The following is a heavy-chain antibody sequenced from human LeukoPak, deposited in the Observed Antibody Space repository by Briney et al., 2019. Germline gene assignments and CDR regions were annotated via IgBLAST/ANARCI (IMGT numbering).Heavy chain of an antibody. CDR1: GSSFTSYW. CDR2: IYPGDSDT. CDR3: ARRGGGGYYYGSGSYLFDY. J-gene: IGHJ4*02. Sequence: GESLKISFKGSGSSFTSYWIGWVRRMPGKGLGWMGIIYPGDSDTRYSPSFQGQVTISADKSISTAYLQWSSLKASDTAMYYCARRGGGGYYYGSGSYLFDYWGQGTLVTVSS. V-gene: IGHV5-51*01. D-gene: IGHD3-10*01.